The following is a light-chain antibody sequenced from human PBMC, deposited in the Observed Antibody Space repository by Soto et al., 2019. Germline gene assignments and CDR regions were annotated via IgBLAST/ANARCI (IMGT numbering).Light chain of an antibody. V-gene: IGLV2-14*01. J-gene: IGLJ1*01. CDR3: SSYTSSSTRV. CDR2: DVS. Sequence: QSALTQPASVSGSPAQSITISCTETSSDVGGYNYVSWYQQHPGKAPKLMIYDVSNRPSGVSNRFSGSKSGNTASLSISGLQAEDEADYYCSSYTSSSTRVSGTGTKVTVL. CDR1: SSDVGGYNY.